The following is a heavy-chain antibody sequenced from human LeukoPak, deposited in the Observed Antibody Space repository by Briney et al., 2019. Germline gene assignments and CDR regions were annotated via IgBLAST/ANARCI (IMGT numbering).Heavy chain of an antibody. D-gene: IGHD6-19*01. CDR2: IIPIFGTA. CDR1: GYTFDVYY. J-gene: IGHJ4*02. CDR3: ARDFRYSSGWYVPLVY. Sequence: GASVKVSCKASGYTFDVYYIHWVRQAPGQGLEWMGGIIPIFGTANYAQKFQGRVTITADESTSTAYMELSSLRSEDTAVYYCARDFRYSSGWYVPLVYWGQGTLVTVSS. V-gene: IGHV1-69*13.